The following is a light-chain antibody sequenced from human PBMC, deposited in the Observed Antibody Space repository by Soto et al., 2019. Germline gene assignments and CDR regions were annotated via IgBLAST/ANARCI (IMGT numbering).Light chain of an antibody. CDR1: SSDVGSSNL. J-gene: IGLJ1*01. CDR3: CSYPGTSTHV. CDR2: EVS. Sequence: QSVLTQPASVSGSPGQSITFSCTGTSSDVGSSNLVSWYQQHPGKAPKLLIYEVSKRPSGVSNRFSGSKSGNTASLTISGLQAEDQADYYCCSYPGTSTHVFRTATKVTVL. V-gene: IGLV2-23*02.